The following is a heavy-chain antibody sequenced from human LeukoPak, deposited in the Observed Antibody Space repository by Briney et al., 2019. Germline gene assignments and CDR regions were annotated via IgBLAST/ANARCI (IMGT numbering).Heavy chain of an antibody. CDR2: INPNSGGT. J-gene: IGHJ5*02. Sequence: ASVKVSCKASGYTFTGYYMHWVRQAPGQGLEWMGWINPNSGGTIYTQKFQGRVTMTRDTSISTAYMELSGLRSDDTAVYCCVRDLTADTVFLPWGQGTLVTVSS. CDR3: VRDLTADTVFLP. CDR1: GYTFTGYY. D-gene: IGHD2-21*02. V-gene: IGHV1-2*02.